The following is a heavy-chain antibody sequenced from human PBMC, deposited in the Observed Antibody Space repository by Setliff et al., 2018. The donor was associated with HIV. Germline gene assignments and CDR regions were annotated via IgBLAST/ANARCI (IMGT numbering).Heavy chain of an antibody. CDR1: GRSFSGYY. J-gene: IGHJ4*02. V-gene: IGHV4-34*01. D-gene: IGHD3-22*01. Sequence: PSETLSLTCAVYGRSFSGYYWNWIRQSPGKGLEWIGEINHSGGTNYNPSLKSRVTMSIDTSKNQFSLNVSSVTAADTAVYYCARGGVYYYDSSGWSMDYWGQGTLVTVSS. CDR2: INHSGGT. CDR3: ARGGVYYYDSSGWSMDY.